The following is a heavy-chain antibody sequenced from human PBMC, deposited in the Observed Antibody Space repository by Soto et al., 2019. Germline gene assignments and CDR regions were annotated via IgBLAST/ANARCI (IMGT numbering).Heavy chain of an antibody. D-gene: IGHD2-2*01. CDR2: INHSGST. J-gene: IGHJ6*03. V-gene: IGHV4-34*01. CDR3: ARGALVRDYYYYMDV. Sequence: QVQLQQWGAGLLKPSETLSLTCAVYGGSLSGYYWSWIRQPPWKGLEWIGEINHSGSTNYNPSLKSRVTISVDTSKNQFSLKLSPVTAADTAVYYCARGALVRDYYYYMDVWGKGTTVTVSS. CDR1: GGSLSGYY.